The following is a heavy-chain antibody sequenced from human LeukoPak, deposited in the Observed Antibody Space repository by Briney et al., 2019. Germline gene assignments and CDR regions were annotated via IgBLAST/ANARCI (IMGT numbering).Heavy chain of an antibody. CDR2: VYYSGST. CDR3: ARVSGGSGRYSFGY. D-gene: IGHD6-19*01. J-gene: IGHJ4*02. CDR1: GDSINSYY. Sequence: SETLSLTCTVSGDSINSYYWTWIRQPPGKGLEWIGYVYYSGSTNYNPSLKSRVTISVDTSKNQFSLKLSSVTAADTAVYYCARVSGGSGRYSFGYWGQGILVTVSS. V-gene: IGHV4-59*01.